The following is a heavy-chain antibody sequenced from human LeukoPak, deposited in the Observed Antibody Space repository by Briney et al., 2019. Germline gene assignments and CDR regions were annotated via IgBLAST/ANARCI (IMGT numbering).Heavy chain of an antibody. Sequence: VASVKVSCKASGYTFTSYAMHWVRQAPGQRLEWMGWINAGNGNTKYSQEFQGRVTITRDTSASTAYMELSSLRSDDTAVYYCARVRRYYDSSGYYLAHAFDIWGQGTMVTVSS. CDR1: GYTFTSYA. V-gene: IGHV1-3*01. D-gene: IGHD3-22*01. CDR3: ARVRRYYDSSGYYLAHAFDI. CDR2: INAGNGNT. J-gene: IGHJ3*02.